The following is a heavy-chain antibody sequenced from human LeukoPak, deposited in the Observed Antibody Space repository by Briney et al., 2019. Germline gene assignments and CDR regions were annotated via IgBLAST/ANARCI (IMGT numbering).Heavy chain of an antibody. Sequence: PPETQSLTCAVYGGSFSGYYWSWIRQPPGKGREWIGEINHSGGTNYNPSLKSRVTISVDTSKNQFSLKLSSVNAADTAVYYCARARTTVTTYQFDYWGQGTLVTVSS. CDR2: INHSGGT. CDR3: ARARTTVTTYQFDY. D-gene: IGHD4-17*01. J-gene: IGHJ4*02. V-gene: IGHV4-34*01. CDR1: GGSFSGYY.